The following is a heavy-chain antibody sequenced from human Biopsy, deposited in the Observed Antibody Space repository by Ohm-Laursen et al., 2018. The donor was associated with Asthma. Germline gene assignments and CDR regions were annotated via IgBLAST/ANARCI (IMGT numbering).Heavy chain of an antibody. CDR1: YGSITSGGYY. Sequence: TLSLTCTVSYGSITSGGYYWTWIRQHPGKGLEWIGFIYHRGSTYYNPSLKSRVSISIDTSKNQFSLKLSSVTAADTAVYYCARAQDYYDSRGYYRSFDYWGQGTLVTVSS. CDR2: IYHRGST. V-gene: IGHV4-31*03. D-gene: IGHD3-22*01. CDR3: ARAQDYYDSRGYYRSFDY. J-gene: IGHJ4*02.